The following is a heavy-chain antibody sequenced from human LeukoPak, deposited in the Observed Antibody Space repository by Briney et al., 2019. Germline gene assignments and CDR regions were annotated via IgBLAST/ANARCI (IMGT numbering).Heavy chain of an antibody. CDR1: GYTFTGYY. CDR3: ARGLYYYDSSGYPPEL. CDR2: INPNSGGT. D-gene: IGHD3-22*01. Sequence: EPSVKVSCKASGYTFTGYYMHWVRQAPGQGLEWMGWINPNSGGTNYAQKFQGRVTMTRDTSISTAYMELSRLRSGDTAVYYCARGLYYYDSSGYPPELWGQGTMVTVSS. V-gene: IGHV1-2*02. J-gene: IGHJ3*01.